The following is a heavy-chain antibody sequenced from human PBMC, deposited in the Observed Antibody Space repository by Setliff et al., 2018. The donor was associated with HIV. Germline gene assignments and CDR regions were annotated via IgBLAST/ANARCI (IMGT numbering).Heavy chain of an antibody. CDR1: GGTFSRYT. CDR2: IIPIFGTT. V-gene: IGHV1-69*05. CDR3: ARDPRYSSVWFRNGGVDY. J-gene: IGHJ4*02. D-gene: IGHD6-19*01. Sequence: GASVKVSCKASGGTFSRYTISWVRQAPGQGLEWMGGIIPIFGTTNYAQKLQDRLTITTDTSTSTAYLELRDLRSEDTAVYYCARDPRYSSVWFRNGGVDYWGQGTPVTVSS.